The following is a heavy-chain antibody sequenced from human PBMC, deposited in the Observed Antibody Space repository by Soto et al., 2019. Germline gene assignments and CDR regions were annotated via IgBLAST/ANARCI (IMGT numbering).Heavy chain of an antibody. D-gene: IGHD2-15*01. CDR2: IRGTGLNT. V-gene: IGHV3-23*01. Sequence: GGSLRLSCVGSGFPFKNFAINWVRQAPGKGLEWVSVIRGTGLNTYYAASVKGRFTISRDNSKNTVYLRMDSLRVEDTAVYYCAKRASPVNIDNWCGPWGPGTQVTVSS. CDR3: AKRASPVNIDNWCGP. CDR1: GFPFKNFA. J-gene: IGHJ5*02.